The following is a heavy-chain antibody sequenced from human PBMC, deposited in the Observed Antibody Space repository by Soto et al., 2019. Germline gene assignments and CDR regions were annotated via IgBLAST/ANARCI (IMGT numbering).Heavy chain of an antibody. CDR2: IVTLFGTA. D-gene: IGHD4-17*01. CDR3: AREVGYGDFSAALLD. CDR1: GGTFSSHS. V-gene: IGHV1-69*01. Sequence: VQLMRSGAEVKQPGSSVKVSCEASGGTFSSHSINWVRQAPGQGLQWMGGIVTLFGTANYAQNFQGRVTITADQSTSTVYMELSSLRSDDTAVYYCAREVGYGDFSAALLDWGQGTLVTVSS. J-gene: IGHJ4*02.